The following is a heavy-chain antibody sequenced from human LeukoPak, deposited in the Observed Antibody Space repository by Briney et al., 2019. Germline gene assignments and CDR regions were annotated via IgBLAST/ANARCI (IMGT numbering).Heavy chain of an antibody. D-gene: IGHD4-17*01. CDR1: GFTFSSYS. V-gene: IGHV3-23*01. Sequence: GGSLRLSCAASGFTFSSYSMNWVRQAPGKGLEWVSAISGSGGSTYYADSVKGRFTISRDNSKNTLYLQMNSLRAEDTAVYYCAKPIPYGDYRYYFDYWGQGTLVTVSS. J-gene: IGHJ4*02. CDR3: AKPIPYGDYRYYFDY. CDR2: ISGSGGST.